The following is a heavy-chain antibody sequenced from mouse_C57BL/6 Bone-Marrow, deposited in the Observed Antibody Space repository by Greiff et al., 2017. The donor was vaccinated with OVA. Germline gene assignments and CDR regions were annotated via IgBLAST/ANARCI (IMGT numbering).Heavy chain of an antibody. CDR1: GYTFTSYW. D-gene: IGHD2-4*01. V-gene: IGHV1-50*01. Sequence: VKLQQPGAELVKPGASVKLSCKASGYTFTSYWMQWVKQRPGQGLEWIGEIDPSDSYTNYNQKFKGKATLTVDTSSSTAYMQLSSLTSEDSAVYYCARVDDFFDYWGQGTTLTVSS. CDR3: ARVDDFFDY. J-gene: IGHJ2*01. CDR2: IDPSDSYT.